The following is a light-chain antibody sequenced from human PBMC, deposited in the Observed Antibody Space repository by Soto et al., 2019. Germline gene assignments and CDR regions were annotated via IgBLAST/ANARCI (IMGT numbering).Light chain of an antibody. CDR1: QSVSSQ. J-gene: IGKJ5*01. CDR2: DAS. V-gene: IGKV3-11*01. CDR3: QQYGSSST. Sequence: EIVLTQSPATLSFSPGERATLSCRASQSVSSQLAWYQQKPGQAPRLLIYDASNRATGIPARFSGSGSGTDFTLTISSLEPEDFAVYYCQQYGSSSTFGQGTRLENK.